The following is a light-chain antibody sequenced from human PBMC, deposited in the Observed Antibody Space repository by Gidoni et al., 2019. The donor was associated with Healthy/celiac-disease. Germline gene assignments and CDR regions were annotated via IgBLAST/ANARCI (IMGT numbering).Light chain of an antibody. CDR2: GAS. Sequence: EIVMTQSPATLSVSPGERATLSCRASQSVSSNLAWYQQNPGQARRLLIYGASTRATGIPARFSGSGSGTEFTITISSLQSEDFAVYYCQQYNNWPPYTFXQXTKLEIK. CDR3: QQYNNWPPYT. J-gene: IGKJ2*01. CDR1: QSVSSN. V-gene: IGKV3-15*01.